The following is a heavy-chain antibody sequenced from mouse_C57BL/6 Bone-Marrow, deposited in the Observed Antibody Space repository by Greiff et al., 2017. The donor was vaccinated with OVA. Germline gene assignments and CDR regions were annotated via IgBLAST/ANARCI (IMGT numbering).Heavy chain of an antibody. CDR1: GFSLTSYG. V-gene: IGHV2-6-1*01. CDR2: IWSDGST. Sequence: VMLVESGPGLVAPSQSLSITCTVSGFSLTSYGVHWVRQPPGKGLEWLVVIWSDGSTTYNSALKSRLSISKDNSKSQVFLKMNSLQTDDTAMYYCARHLDGSSYGNYAMDYWGQGTSVTVSS. D-gene: IGHD1-1*01. J-gene: IGHJ4*01. CDR3: ARHLDGSSYGNYAMDY.